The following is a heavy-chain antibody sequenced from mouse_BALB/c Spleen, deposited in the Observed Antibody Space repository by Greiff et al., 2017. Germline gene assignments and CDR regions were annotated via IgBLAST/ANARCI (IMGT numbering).Heavy chain of an antibody. CDR1: GFSLTSYD. CDR2: IWTGGGT. V-gene: IGHV2-9-2*01. CDR3: VRAPYGYPYFDY. J-gene: IGHJ2*01. Sequence: VKVVESGPGLVAPSQSLSITCTVSGFSLTSYDISWIRQPPGKGLEWLGVIWTGGGTNYNSAFMSRLSISKDNSKSQVFLKMNSLQTDDTAIYYCVRAPYGYPYFDYWGQGTTLTVSS. D-gene: IGHD2-2*01.